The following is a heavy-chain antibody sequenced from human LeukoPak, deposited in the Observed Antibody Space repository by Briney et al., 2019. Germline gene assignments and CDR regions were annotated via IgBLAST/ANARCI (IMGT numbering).Heavy chain of an antibody. CDR3: AKYHDSSGYYYSDYFDY. J-gene: IGHJ4*02. Sequence: GGSLRLSCAASGFTFSSYAMHWVRQAPGKGLEWVAVISYDGSNKYYADSVKGRFTISRDNSKNTLYLQMNSLRAEDTAVYYCAKYHDSSGYYYSDYFDYWGQGTLVTVSS. V-gene: IGHV3-30-3*01. CDR1: GFTFSSYA. CDR2: ISYDGSNK. D-gene: IGHD3-22*01.